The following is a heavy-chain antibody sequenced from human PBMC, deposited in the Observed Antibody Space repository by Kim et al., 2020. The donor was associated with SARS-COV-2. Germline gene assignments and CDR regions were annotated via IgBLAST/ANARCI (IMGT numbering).Heavy chain of an antibody. CDR3: ARDKQWLVLGVDY. Sequence: KYSQKSPGRVTLTRDTAPRTAYMGLSSLRSEDTAVYYCARDKQWLVLGVDYWGQGTLVTVSS. J-gene: IGHJ4*02. D-gene: IGHD6-19*01. V-gene: IGHV1-3*01.